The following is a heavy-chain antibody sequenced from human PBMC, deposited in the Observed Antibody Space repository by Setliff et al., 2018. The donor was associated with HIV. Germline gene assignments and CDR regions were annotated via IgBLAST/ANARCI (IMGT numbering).Heavy chain of an antibody. CDR2: IKSKTDGGTT. V-gene: IGHV3-15*01. CDR1: GFTFSNAW. Sequence: PGGSLRLSCAASGFTFSNAWMNWVRQAPGKGLEWVGRIKSKTDGGTTDYAAPVKGRFTISRDDSKNTLYLQMNSLRTEDTAVYYCTTDRGPRDYVWGEDYWGQGTLVTVSS. CDR3: TTDRGPRDYVWGEDY. D-gene: IGHD3-16*01. J-gene: IGHJ4*02.